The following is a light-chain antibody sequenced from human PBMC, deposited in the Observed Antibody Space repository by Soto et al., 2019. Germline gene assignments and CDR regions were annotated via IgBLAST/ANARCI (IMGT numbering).Light chain of an antibody. V-gene: IGKV1-27*01. CDR1: QGISNY. CDR2: AAS. J-gene: IGKJ3*01. Sequence: DNRINQSPSSMSASVGDRDTITCRASQGISNYIAWYQQKPGKAPKLLIYAASTLQSGVPSRFSGSGSGTDFTLTINSLQPEDVATYSCQKYSSVPLFGPGTKVDIK. CDR3: QKYSSVPL.